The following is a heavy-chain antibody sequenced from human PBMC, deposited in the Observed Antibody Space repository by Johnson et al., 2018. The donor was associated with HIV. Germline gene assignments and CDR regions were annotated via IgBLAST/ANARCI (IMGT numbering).Heavy chain of an antibody. CDR2: ISYDGNNK. Sequence: VQLVESGGGLVQPGGSLGLSCATSGFTFNKYAMTWVRQAPGKGLEWVAVISYDGNNKYYTESVKGRFTISRDSSKNPLYLQMGSLRAEDMAVYYCARGGISWFYDAFDIWGQGTMVTVSS. CDR3: ARGGISWFYDAFDI. V-gene: IGHV3-30*14. D-gene: IGHD6-13*01. CDR1: GFTFNKYA. J-gene: IGHJ3*02.